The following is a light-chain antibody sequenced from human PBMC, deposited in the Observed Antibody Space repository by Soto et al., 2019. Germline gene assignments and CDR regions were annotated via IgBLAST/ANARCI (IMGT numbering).Light chain of an antibody. Sequence: QSALTQPPSASGSPGQSVTISCTGTSNDVGHSSFISWYQQHPGKGPKLIIYEVSKRPSGVPDRFSGSKSGNTASLTVSGLQDEDEADYFCSAQAGNGNQVFGTGTKVTVL. J-gene: IGLJ1*01. CDR3: SAQAGNGNQV. CDR1: SNDVGHSSF. CDR2: EVS. V-gene: IGLV2-8*01.